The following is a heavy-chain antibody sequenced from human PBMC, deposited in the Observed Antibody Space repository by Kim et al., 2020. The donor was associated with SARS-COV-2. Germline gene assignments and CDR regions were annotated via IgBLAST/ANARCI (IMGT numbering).Heavy chain of an antibody. CDR1: GFTFSSYD. V-gene: IGHV3-13*01. Sequence: GGSLRLSCAASGFTFSSYDMHWVRQATGKGLEWVSAIGTAGDTYYPGSVKGRFTISRENAKNSLYLQMNSLRAGDTAVYYCARGDPLGAFDIWGQGTMVTVSS. CDR3: ARGDPLGAFDI. CDR2: IGTAGDT. J-gene: IGHJ3*02.